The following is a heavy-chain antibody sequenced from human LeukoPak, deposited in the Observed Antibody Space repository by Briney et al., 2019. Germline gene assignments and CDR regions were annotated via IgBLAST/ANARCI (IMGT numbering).Heavy chain of an antibody. CDR2: ISSSGSTI. D-gene: IGHD1-26*01. V-gene: IGHV3-48*03. CDR3: AKGSGWELLRHAFDY. J-gene: IGHJ4*02. CDR1: GFTFSSYE. Sequence: GGSLRLSCAASGFTFSSYEMNWVRQAPGKGLEWVSYISSSGSTIYYADSVKGRFTISRDNAKNSLYLQMNSLRAEDMALYYCAKGSGWELLRHAFDYWGQGTLVTVSS.